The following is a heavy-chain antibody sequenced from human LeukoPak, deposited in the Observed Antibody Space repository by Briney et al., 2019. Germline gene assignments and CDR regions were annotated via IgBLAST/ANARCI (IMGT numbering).Heavy chain of an antibody. V-gene: IGHV3-48*02. CDR1: GFSFSTYT. CDR2: ITSSSSTI. J-gene: IGHJ4*02. CDR3: VRNEWVDY. D-gene: IGHD1-26*01. Sequence: TGGSLRLSCAASGFSFSTYTMNWARQAPGKGLEWLSYITSSSSTIYYADSVEGRFTVSRDNAKNSLYLQMNSLRDEDTAVYYCVRNEWVDYWGQGTAVTVSS.